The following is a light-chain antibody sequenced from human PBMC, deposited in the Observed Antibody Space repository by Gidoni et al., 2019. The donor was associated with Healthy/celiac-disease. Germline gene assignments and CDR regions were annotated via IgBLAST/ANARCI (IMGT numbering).Light chain of an antibody. V-gene: IGKV4-1*01. CDR3: QQYYSTPCS. CDR1: QSVLYSANNKNY. Sequence: DIVMTQSPVSLAVSLGERATINCKSSQSVLYSANNKNYLAGYQQKPGQPPKLLISWASTRESGVPDRFSGSGSGTDFTLTISSLQAEDVAVYYCQQYYSTPCSFGQGTKLEI. J-gene: IGKJ2*04. CDR2: WAS.